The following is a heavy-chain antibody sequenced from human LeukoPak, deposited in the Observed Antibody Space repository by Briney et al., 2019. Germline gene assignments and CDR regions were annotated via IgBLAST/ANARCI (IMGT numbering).Heavy chain of an antibody. Sequence: SETLSPTCTVSGGSISSFYWSWIRQPPGKGLEWIGYIYYSGSTNYNPSLKSRVTISIDTSKNQFSLKLSSVTAADTAVYYCARLGYYDSSGSSLYLGYWGQGTLVTVSS. V-gene: IGHV4-59*08. CDR3: ARLGYYDSSGSSLYLGY. D-gene: IGHD3-22*01. J-gene: IGHJ4*02. CDR1: GGSISSFY. CDR2: IYYSGST.